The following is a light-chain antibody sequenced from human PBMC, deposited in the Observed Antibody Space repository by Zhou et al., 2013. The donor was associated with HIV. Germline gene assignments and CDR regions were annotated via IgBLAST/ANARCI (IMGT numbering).Light chain of an antibody. CDR1: HNIRSW. CDR3: HQYNTYSWT. J-gene: IGKJ1*01. V-gene: IGKV1-5*03. Sequence: DIQMTQSPSTLSASVGDRVIITCRASHNIRSWVAWYQQRPGKVPELLIYKASNLESGVPSRFSGSGSGTEFTLTISSLQPDDFATYYCHQYNTYSWTFGQGTKVEIK. CDR2: KAS.